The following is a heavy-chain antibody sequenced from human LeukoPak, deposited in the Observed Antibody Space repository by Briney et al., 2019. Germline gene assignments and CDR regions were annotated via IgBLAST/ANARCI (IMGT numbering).Heavy chain of an antibody. CDR3: ASYSYYDSSGYHAY. CDR1: GFTFSSYW. Sequence: PGGSLRISCAASGFTFSSYWKNWVRQAPGKGLEWVANIKQDGSEKYYVDSVKGRFTISRDNAKNSLYLQMNSLRAEDTAVYYCASYSYYDSSGYHAYWGQGTLVTVSS. V-gene: IGHV3-7*01. J-gene: IGHJ4*02. D-gene: IGHD3-22*01. CDR2: IKQDGSEK.